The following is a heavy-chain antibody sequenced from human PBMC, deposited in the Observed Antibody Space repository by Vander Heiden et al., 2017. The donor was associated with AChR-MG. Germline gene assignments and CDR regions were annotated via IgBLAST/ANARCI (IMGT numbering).Heavy chain of an antibody. CDR2: LNTNPGNP. D-gene: IGHD3-22*01. J-gene: IGHJ5*02. CDR1: GFTFTSYA. Sequence: QVQLVQSGSELKKPGAPVKVSCKASGFTFTSYAMHWVRQAPGKGLEWMGWLNTNPGNPTYAQGFTGRFVFSLDTSVSTAYLQICSLKAEDTAVYYCARDSYYDSSGYIPWFDPWGQGTLVTVSS. V-gene: IGHV7-4-1*01. CDR3: ARDSYYDSSGYIPWFDP.